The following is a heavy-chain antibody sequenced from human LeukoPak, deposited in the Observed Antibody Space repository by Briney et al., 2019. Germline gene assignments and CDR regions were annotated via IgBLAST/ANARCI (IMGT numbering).Heavy chain of an antibody. CDR2: INHSGST. Sequence: SETLSLTCAVYGGSFSGYYWSWIRQPLGKGLEWIGEINHSGSTNYNPSLKSRVTISVDTSKNQFSLKLSSVTAADTAVYYCARGPWDIVVVVAATGWFDPWGQGTLVTVSS. J-gene: IGHJ5*02. CDR1: GGSFSGYY. CDR3: ARGPWDIVVVVAATGWFDP. D-gene: IGHD2-15*01. V-gene: IGHV4-34*01.